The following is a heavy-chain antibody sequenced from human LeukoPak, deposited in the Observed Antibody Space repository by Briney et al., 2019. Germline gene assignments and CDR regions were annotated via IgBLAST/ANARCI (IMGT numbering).Heavy chain of an antibody. V-gene: IGHV4-39*01. CDR2: IYYSGTN. CDR1: GGSISSSSYY. Sequence: PSEALSLTCTVSGGSISSSSYYWGWIRQPPGKGLEWIGSIYYSGTNYYNPSLKSRVTMSVDTSKNLFSLKLSSVTATDTAVYYCARHDVDFVARPFDYWGQGTLVTVSS. J-gene: IGHJ4*02. CDR3: ARHDVDFVARPFDY. D-gene: IGHD3/OR15-3a*01.